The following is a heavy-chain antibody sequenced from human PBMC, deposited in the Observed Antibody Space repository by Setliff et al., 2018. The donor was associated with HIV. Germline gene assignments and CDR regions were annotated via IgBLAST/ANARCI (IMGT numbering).Heavy chain of an antibody. CDR2: IFSSGSA. CDR1: GGSMSPYY. V-gene: IGHV4-4*09. Sequence: TLSLTCTVSGGSMSPYYWSWIRQPPGKGLEWIGYIFSSGSANYNPSLKSRVTISVDTSKNQFSLRLSSVTAADTAMYYCARHVGISIGGTRGDFDCWGQGTLVTVSS. J-gene: IGHJ4*02. CDR3: ARHVGISIGGTRGDFDC. D-gene: IGHD6-13*01.